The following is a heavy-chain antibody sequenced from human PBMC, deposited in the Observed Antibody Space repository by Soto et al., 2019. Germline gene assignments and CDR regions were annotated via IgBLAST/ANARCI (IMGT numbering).Heavy chain of an antibody. CDR3: GPDTLDY. CDR1: GFMFSSHG. J-gene: IGHJ4*02. Sequence: QVQLVESGGGVVQPGRSLRLSCAASGFMFSSHGMHWIRQAPGKGLGWVAVIWYDGSNKYYADSVKGRFTISRDNSKNTLYLQMNSLRVEDTAVYYCGPDTLDYWGQGTLVTVSS. V-gene: IGHV3-33*01. CDR2: IWYDGSNK.